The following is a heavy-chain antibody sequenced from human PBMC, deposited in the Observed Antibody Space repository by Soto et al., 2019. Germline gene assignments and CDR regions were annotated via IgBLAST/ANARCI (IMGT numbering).Heavy chain of an antibody. V-gene: IGHV3-33*01. CDR1: GFTFSSYG. D-gene: IGHD3-16*01. Sequence: QVQLVESGGGVVQPGRSLRLSCAASGFTFSSYGMHWVRQGPGKGREWVAFIWHDGGNKFYAESVKGRFTISRDNSKNTLYLQMTSLSAEDTAMYYCARDGDVNTGFGKDYWGQGTLVTVSS. CDR3: ARDGDVNTGFGKDY. J-gene: IGHJ4*02. CDR2: IWHDGGNK.